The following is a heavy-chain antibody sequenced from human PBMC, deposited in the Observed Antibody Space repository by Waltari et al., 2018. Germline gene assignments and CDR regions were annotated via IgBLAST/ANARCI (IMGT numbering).Heavy chain of an antibody. J-gene: IGHJ4*02. CDR2: ITHSGSS. Sequence: QLQLQESGPGLVKPSETLSLTCTVSGASVSSRIHYWGWIRQSPGKGLEWIGSITHSGSSYYNPSLRSRVTLLVDTSKNQFSLRANSVTAADMALYYCARHMTTVTTSSFDYWGQGALVTVSS. V-gene: IGHV4-39*07. D-gene: IGHD4-17*01. CDR1: GASVSSRIHY. CDR3: ARHMTTVTTSSFDY.